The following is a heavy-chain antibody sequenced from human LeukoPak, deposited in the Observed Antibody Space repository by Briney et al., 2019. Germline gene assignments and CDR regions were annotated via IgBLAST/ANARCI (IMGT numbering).Heavy chain of an antibody. V-gene: IGHV3-30-3*01. CDR1: GFTFSNYA. CDR3: GGAFYGGYRGGFFVL. J-gene: IGHJ2*01. CDR2: MSNDGSNK. D-gene: IGHD4-23*01. Sequence: GRSLRLSCAASGFTFSNYALHWVRQAPGKGLEWVAIMSNDGSNKYHADSLKGRFTISRNNYNNTLFLQMDSLRAEDTGVYYCGGAFYGGYRGGFFVLWGRGTLVTVSS.